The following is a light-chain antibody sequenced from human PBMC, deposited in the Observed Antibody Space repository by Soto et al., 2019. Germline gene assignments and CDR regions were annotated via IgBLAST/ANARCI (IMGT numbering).Light chain of an antibody. V-gene: IGKV4-1*01. CDR1: QSVLFSSNNNNR. CDR2: WAS. Sequence: DIVMTQSPDSLAVSLGERATINCKSSQSVLFSSNNNNRLAWYQQKPGQPPKLLIYWASTRESGVPDRFSGTGSGTDFTLTIGSLQAEDVAVYYCQQYYSMPWTFGQGTKVEIK. CDR3: QQYYSMPWT. J-gene: IGKJ1*01.